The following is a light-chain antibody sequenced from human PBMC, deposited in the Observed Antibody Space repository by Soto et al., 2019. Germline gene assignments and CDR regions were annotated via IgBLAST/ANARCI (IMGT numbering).Light chain of an antibody. V-gene: IGKV1-5*01. CDR2: HAS. CDR3: QHYDSFPHT. Sequence: DIQMTQSPSTLSASVGDRVTITCRASQSISSWLAWYQQKPGIAPKLLIYHASNLDSGVPSRFSGSGYGTECTLTISSLQPDENATYYFQHYDSFPHTFGQGAKLEIK. J-gene: IGKJ2*01. CDR1: QSISSW.